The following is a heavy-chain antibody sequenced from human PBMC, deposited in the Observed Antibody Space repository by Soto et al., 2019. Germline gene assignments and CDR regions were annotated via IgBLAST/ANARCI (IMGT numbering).Heavy chain of an antibody. CDR3: ARVNFWCGYYIGVIDDGYYFDY. D-gene: IGHD3-3*01. V-gene: IGHV4-59*01. CDR2: IYYSGST. J-gene: IGHJ4*02. CDR1: GGSISSYY. Sequence: SETLSLTCTFSGGSISSYYWSWIRQPPGKGLEWIGYIYYSGSTNYNPSLKSRVTISVDTSKNQFSLKLSSVTAADTAVYYCARVNFWCGYYIGVIDDGYYFDYWGQGTLVTVSS.